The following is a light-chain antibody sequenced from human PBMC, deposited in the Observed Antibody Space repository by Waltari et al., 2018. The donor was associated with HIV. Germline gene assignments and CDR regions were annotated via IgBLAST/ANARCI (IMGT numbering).Light chain of an antibody. J-gene: IGLJ2*01. Sequence: QSALTQPRSVSGSPGQSVTISCTGTSSDVGGYDYVSWYQQHPGQAPKLIIYDVHKLPSGVPDRFSGSKSGNTASLTISGLQADDEGDFYCCTYAASYTIFGGGTKLTVL. CDR3: CTYAASYTI. V-gene: IGLV2-11*01. CDR1: SSDVGGYDY. CDR2: DVH.